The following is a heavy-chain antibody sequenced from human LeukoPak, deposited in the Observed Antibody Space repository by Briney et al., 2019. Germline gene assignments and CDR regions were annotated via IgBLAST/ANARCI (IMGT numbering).Heavy chain of an antibody. CDR1: GFTFSSYS. CDR3: ARDRVDLSGATTYDAFDI. Sequence: GGSLRLSCAASGFTFSSYSMNWVRQAPGKGLEWVSSISSSSSYIYYADSVKGRFTISRDNAKNSLYLQMNSLRAEDTAVYYCARDRVDLSGATTYDAFDIWGQGTMVTVSS. D-gene: IGHD1-26*01. J-gene: IGHJ3*02. V-gene: IGHV3-21*01. CDR2: ISSSSSYI.